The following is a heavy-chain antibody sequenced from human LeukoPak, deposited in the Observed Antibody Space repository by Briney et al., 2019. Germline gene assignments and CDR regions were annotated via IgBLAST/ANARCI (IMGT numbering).Heavy chain of an antibody. CDR2: INPNSGGT. J-gene: IGHJ4*02. D-gene: IGHD3-22*01. CDR1: GYTFTVYY. V-gene: IGHV1-2*02. Sequence: ASVKVSCKASGYTFTVYYMHWVRQAPGQGLEVMGWINPNSGGTNYAQKFQVRVTITRDTSISTAYMELGRLRSDDTAVYYCARVLVRYYDSLWGNWGQGTLVTVSS. CDR3: ARVLVRYYDSLWGN.